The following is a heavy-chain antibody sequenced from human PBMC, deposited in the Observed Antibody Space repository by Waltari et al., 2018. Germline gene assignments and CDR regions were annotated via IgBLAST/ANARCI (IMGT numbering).Heavy chain of an antibody. CDR3: TRSAGATNA. J-gene: IGHJ5*02. CDR2: IGTKNNKYLT. V-gene: IGHV3-73*01. CDR1: GFTFRGAP. Sequence: EVHLEESGGAVVPPGGSLKLSCAASGFTFRGAPMHWVRQASGKAPEWIGRIGTKNNKYLTTYGAAVRGRFSISRDDSENKVFLEMTKLTVDDAAVYYCTRSAGATNAWGRGALVAVSS. D-gene: IGHD1-26*01.